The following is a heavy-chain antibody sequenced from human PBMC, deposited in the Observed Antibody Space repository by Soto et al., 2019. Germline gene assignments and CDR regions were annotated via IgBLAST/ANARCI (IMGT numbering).Heavy chain of an antibody. CDR1: GDTFTNFD. V-gene: IGHV1-8*01. Sequence: QVQLVQSGAEVKKPGASVKVSCKPSGDTFTNFDLNWVRQAAGKGLEWLGWMRANSGDRGHAQKFRGRVSLTRDTSMSTAYMELSSLRAEDTAVYYCARYIHGQGFKVWCQGTLVIVSS. D-gene: IGHD2-15*01. CDR3: ARYIHGQGFKV. CDR2: MRANSGDR. J-gene: IGHJ4*02.